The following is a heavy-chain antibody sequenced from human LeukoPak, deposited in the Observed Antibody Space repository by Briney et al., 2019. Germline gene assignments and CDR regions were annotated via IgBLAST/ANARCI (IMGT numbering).Heavy chain of an antibody. CDR1: GFTFSTYT. V-gene: IGHV3-21*01. D-gene: IGHD5-12*01. CDR2: ISSSSSYM. CDR3: ARDFSGYDYNFDY. Sequence: GGSLRLSCAASGFTFSTYTMNWVRQAPGKGLEWVSFISSSSSYMYYADSVKGRFTISRDNTKKSLYLQMNSLSAEDTAVYYCARDFSGYDYNFDYWGQGTLVTVSS. J-gene: IGHJ4*02.